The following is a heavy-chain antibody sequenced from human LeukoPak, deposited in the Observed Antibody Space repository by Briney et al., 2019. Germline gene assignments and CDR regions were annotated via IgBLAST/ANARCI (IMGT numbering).Heavy chain of an antibody. V-gene: IGHV4-34*01. CDR2: INHSGST. CDR3: ARRTRNYYDSSGYYNYFDY. Sequence: PSETLSLTCAVYGGSFSGYYWSWIRQPPGKGLEWIGEINHSGSTNYNPSLKSRFTISLDTSKNQFYLKLSSVTAADTAVYYCARRTRNYYDSSGYYNYFDYWGQGTLVTVSS. J-gene: IGHJ4*02. CDR1: GGSFSGYY. D-gene: IGHD3-22*01.